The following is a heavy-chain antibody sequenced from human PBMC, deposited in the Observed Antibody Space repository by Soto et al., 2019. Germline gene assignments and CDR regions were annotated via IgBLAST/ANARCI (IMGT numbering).Heavy chain of an antibody. CDR2: ISGSGTQT. CDR1: GFTFFTYA. D-gene: IGHD2-2*01. J-gene: IGHJ4*02. V-gene: IGHV3-23*01. CDR3: GKGEVELIQAVVFDY. Sequence: PGGSLRLSCAASGFTFFTYAMTWVRQAPGKGLEWVSTISGSGTQTYYADSVKGRFTISRDNSENTLYLQMNSLRAEDTAVYYCGKGEVELIQAVVFDYGGQGPLVTVS.